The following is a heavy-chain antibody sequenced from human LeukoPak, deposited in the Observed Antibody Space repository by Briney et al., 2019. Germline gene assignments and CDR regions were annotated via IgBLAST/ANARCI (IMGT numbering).Heavy chain of an antibody. J-gene: IGHJ4*02. Sequence: GGSLRLSCTASGFSFSNSAMTWVRQAPGKGLEWVSSIGGGGSSYYAGSVKGRFTISRDNSKNTVYLQMNNLRVEDTAIFYCVKGVTMVRGSREFDYWGQGTLVTVSS. CDR1: GFSFSNSA. CDR3: VKGVTMVRGSREFDY. D-gene: IGHD3-10*01. V-gene: IGHV3-23*01. CDR2: IGGGGSS.